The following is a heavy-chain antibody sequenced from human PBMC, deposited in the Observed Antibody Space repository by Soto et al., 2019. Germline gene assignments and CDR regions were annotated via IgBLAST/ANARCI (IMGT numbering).Heavy chain of an antibody. CDR3: ARNRYGYYYSGMDV. J-gene: IGHJ6*02. Sequence: SVKVSCKASGGTFSSYAISWVRQAPGQGLEWMRGIIPIFGTANYAQKFQGRVTITADESTSTAYMELSSLRSEDTAVYYCARNRYGYYYSGMDVWGQGTTVTVSS. CDR2: IIPIFGTA. D-gene: IGHD1-1*01. V-gene: IGHV1-69*13. CDR1: GGTFSSYA.